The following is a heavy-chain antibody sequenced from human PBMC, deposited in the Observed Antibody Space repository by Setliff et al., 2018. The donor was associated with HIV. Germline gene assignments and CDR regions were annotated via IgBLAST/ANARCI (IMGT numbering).Heavy chain of an antibody. CDR2: ISASGNT. D-gene: IGHD3-16*02. Sequence: SETLSLTCAVYGGSFSGYYWSWIRQPAGRGLEWIGHISASGNTKYSPTLQSRVTLSVNPSNNQFSLNLTSVTAADTAVYYCARRKSGSSYRFFNYWGLGSLVTVSS. CDR1: GGSFSGYY. CDR3: ARRKSGSSYRFFNY. J-gene: IGHJ4*02. V-gene: IGHV4-59*10.